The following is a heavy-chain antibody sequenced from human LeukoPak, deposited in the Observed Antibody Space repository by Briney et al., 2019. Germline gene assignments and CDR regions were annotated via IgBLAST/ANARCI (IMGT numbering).Heavy chain of an antibody. CDR3: ARAGVVVAAPFDY. CDR2: IIPILGIA. J-gene: IGHJ4*02. CDR1: GGTFSSYA. Sequence: SVTVSCTASGGTFSSYAISWVRQAPGQGLEWMGRIIPILGIANYAQKFQGRVTITADKSTSTAYMELSSLRSEDTAVYYCARAGVVVAAPFDYWGQGTLVTVSS. V-gene: IGHV1-69*04. D-gene: IGHD2-15*01.